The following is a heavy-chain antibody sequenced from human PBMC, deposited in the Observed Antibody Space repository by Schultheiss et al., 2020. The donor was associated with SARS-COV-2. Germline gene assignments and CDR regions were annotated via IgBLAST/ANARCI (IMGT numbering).Heavy chain of an antibody. J-gene: IGHJ6*02. Sequence: ASVKVSCKASGYSFSDYGINWVRQAPGRGLEWMGWISAYNGNTNYAQKLHGRVTITRDTSASTAYMELSSLRSEDTAVYYCARAMGGGSPLDVWGQGTTVTVSS. D-gene: IGHD2-15*01. CDR2: ISAYNGNT. CDR3: ARAMGGGSPLDV. V-gene: IGHV1-18*04. CDR1: GYSFSDYG.